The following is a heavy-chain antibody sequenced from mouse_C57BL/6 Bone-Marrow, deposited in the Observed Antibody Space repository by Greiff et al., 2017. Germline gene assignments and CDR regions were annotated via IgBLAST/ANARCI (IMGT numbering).Heavy chain of an antibody. CDR3: ASWMHYYAMDY. J-gene: IGHJ4*01. CDR2: ISYDGSN. V-gene: IGHV3-6*01. Sequence: EVKLQESGPGLVKPSQSLSLTCSVTGYSITSGYYWNWIRQFPGNKLEWMGYISYDGSNNYNPSLKNRISITRDPSKNQFFLKLNSVTTEDTATYYCASWMHYYAMDYWGQGTSVTVSS. CDR1: GYSITSGYY.